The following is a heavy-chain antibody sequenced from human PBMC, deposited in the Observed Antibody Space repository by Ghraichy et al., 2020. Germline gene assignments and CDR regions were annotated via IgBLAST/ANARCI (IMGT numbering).Heavy chain of an antibody. CDR1: GYSFTSYW. J-gene: IGHJ6*02. D-gene: IGHD6-13*01. Sequence: GESLNISCKGSGYSFTSYWIGWVRQMPGKGLEWMGIIYPGDSDTRYSPSFQGQVTISADKSISTAYLQWSSLKASDTAMYYCARPAAAGYYYYYGMDVWGQGTTVTVSS. V-gene: IGHV5-51*01. CDR2: IYPGDSDT. CDR3: ARPAAAGYYYYYGMDV.